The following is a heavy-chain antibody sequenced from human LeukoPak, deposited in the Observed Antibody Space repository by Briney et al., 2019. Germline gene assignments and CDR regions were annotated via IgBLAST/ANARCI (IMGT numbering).Heavy chain of an antibody. J-gene: IGHJ4*02. CDR1: EFVFGHSW. D-gene: IGHD3-9*01. V-gene: IGHV3-7*03. Sequence: GGSLRPSCEALEFVFGHSWMSWVRKAPGKGLNWVANFNLDGSEINYLDSLTGRLTISRDNAKDSLYLQMNGLRAEDTAVYYCAKDIFLDQIGYYFDYWGQGTLVTVSS. CDR3: AKDIFLDQIGYYFDY. CDR2: FNLDGSEI.